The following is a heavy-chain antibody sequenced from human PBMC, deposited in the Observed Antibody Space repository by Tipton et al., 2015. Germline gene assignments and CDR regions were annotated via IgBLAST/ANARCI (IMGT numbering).Heavy chain of an antibody. CDR1: GFTVSNNY. Sequence: GSLRLSCAASGFTVSNNYMSWVRQAPGTGLEWVSVIYSDGRTNYADSVKGRFTISRDNSKSSLYLQMNSLSAEDAALYFCAKDKGHGPGTHSNFGGLDSWGQGTLVTVSS. D-gene: IGHD3-10*01. V-gene: IGHV3-53*01. J-gene: IGHJ5*01. CDR2: IYSDGRT. CDR3: AKDKGHGPGTHSNFGGLDS.